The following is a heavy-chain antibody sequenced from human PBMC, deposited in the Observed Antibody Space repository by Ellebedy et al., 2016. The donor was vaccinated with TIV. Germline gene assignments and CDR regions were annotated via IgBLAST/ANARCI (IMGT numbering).Heavy chain of an antibody. J-gene: IGHJ4*02. V-gene: IGHV3-21*01. CDR3: ARGGRGGSTPDY. CDR1: GFTFSSYS. Sequence: PGGSLRLSCAASGFTFSSYSMNWVRQAPGKGLEWVSSISSSSSYIYYADSVKGRFTISRDNAKNSLYLQMNSLRAEDTAVYYCARGGRGGSTPDYWGQGTLVSVSS. CDR2: ISSSSSYI. D-gene: IGHD3-16*01.